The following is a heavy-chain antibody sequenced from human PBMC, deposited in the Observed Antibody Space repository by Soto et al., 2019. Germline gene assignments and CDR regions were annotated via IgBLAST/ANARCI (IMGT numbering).Heavy chain of an antibody. D-gene: IGHD3-3*01. J-gene: IGHJ6*02. V-gene: IGHV3-7*01. CDR2: IKQDGSEK. CDR3: ARDQAIFEVIVRHYYYGMDV. CDR1: GFTFSSCW. Sequence: GGSLRLSCAAFGFTFSSCWMSWVRQAPGKGLEWVANIKQDGSEKYYVDSVKGRFTISRDNAKNSLYLQMSSLRAEDTAVYYCARDQAIFEVIVRHYYYGMDVWGQGTTVTVSS.